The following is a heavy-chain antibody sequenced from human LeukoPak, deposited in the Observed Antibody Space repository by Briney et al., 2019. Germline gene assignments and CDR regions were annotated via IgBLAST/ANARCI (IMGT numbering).Heavy chain of an antibody. Sequence: GGSLRLSCVVSGFTFSNAWLSWVRQAPGKGLEWVSAISGSGGSTYYADSVKGRFTISRDNSKNTLYLQMNSLRAEDTAVYYCAKDSLYCSSTSCYRRYFDYWGQGTLVTVSS. CDR3: AKDSLYCSSTSCYRRYFDY. J-gene: IGHJ4*02. V-gene: IGHV3-23*01. CDR2: ISGSGGST. D-gene: IGHD2-2*01. CDR1: GFTFSNAW.